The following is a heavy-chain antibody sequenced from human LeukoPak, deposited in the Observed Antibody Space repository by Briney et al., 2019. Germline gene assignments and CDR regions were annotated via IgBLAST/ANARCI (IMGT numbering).Heavy chain of an antibody. J-gene: IGHJ4*01. CDR1: GASISSSIHY. D-gene: IGHD1-1*01. CDR3: ARVTTGSTTLDY. CDR2: VYDGGGN. Sequence: PSGTLSLTCAVSGASISSSIHYWVWVRQPRGKGLEWIVSVYDGGGNYSNPSLGSRPSTSVDTSNKRFSLKLTSLTAADPAVFYCARVTTGSTTLDYWGHGILVTVSS. V-gene: IGHV4-39*02.